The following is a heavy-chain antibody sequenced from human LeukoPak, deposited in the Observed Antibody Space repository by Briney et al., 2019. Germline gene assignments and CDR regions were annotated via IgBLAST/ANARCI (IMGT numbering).Heavy chain of an antibody. CDR1: GFTFGNFW. V-gene: IGHV3-7*04. CDR3: ARGDAFSGDH. CDR2: IHPEGDEK. J-gene: IGHJ4*02. Sequence: QTGGSLRLSCVASGFTFGNFWMSWVRHSPGRGLEWVANIHPEGDEKYHVESVMGRFTISRDNAEISLFLQMNGLRAEDTAVYYCARGDAFSGDHWGQGTLVTVSS.